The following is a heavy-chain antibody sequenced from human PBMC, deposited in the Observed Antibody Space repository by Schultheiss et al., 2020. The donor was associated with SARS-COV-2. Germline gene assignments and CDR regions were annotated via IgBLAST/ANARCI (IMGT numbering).Heavy chain of an antibody. CDR2: IYYSGST. V-gene: IGHV4-59*08. CDR3: ASTKKEAAYYYYYYGMDV. J-gene: IGHJ6*02. D-gene: IGHD2-15*01. CDR1: GGSISSYY. Sequence: SETLSLTCTVSGGSISSYYWSWIRQPAGKGLEWIGYIYYSGSTNYNPSLKSRVTISVDTSKNQFSLKLSSVTAADTAVYYCASTKKEAAYYYYYYGMDVWGQGTTVTVSS.